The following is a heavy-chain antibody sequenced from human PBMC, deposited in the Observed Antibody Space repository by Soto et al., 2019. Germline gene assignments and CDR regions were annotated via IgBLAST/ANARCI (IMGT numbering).Heavy chain of an antibody. CDR1: GGSISSYY. D-gene: IGHD3-22*01. Sequence: PSETLSLTCTVSGGSISSYYWSWIRQPPGKGLEWIGYIYYSGSTNYNPSLKSRVTISVDTSKNQFSLKLSSVTAADTAVYYCARDQKYYDSSGYYPHNWFDPWGQGTLVPVSS. CDR3: ARDQKYYDSSGYYPHNWFDP. V-gene: IGHV4-59*01. CDR2: IYYSGST. J-gene: IGHJ5*02.